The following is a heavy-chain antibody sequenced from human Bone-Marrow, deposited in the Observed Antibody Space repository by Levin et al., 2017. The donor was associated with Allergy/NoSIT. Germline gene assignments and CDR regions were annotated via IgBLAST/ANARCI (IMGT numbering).Heavy chain of an antibody. D-gene: IGHD2-2*02. CDR1: GYTFTSYD. J-gene: IGHJ6*02. CDR2: MNPNSGNT. V-gene: IGHV1-8*01. Sequence: GESLKISCKASGYTFTSYDINWVRQATGQGLEWMGWMNPNSGNTVYAQKFQGRVTMTRNTSISTAYMELSSLRSEDTAVYYCARELIVVVPAAIELGGYYYYDGMDVWGQGTTVTVSS. CDR3: ARELIVVVPAAIELGGYYYYDGMDV.